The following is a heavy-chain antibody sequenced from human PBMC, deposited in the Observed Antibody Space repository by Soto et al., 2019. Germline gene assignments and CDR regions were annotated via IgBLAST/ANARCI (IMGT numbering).Heavy chain of an antibody. Sequence: PGGSLSLSCAASGFTFSSYAMSWVRQAPGKGLEWVSTISGSGGSTYYAGSVKGRFTISRDNSKNTLYLQMNSLRAEDTAVYYCAKDGPATIFGVVIISFDYWGQGTLVTVSS. CDR3: AKDGPATIFGVVIISFDY. CDR1: GFTFSSYA. CDR2: ISGSGGST. D-gene: IGHD3-3*01. V-gene: IGHV3-23*01. J-gene: IGHJ4*02.